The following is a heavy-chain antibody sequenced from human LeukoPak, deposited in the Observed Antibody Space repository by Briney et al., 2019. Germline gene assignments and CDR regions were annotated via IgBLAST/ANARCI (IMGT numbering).Heavy chain of an antibody. CDR2: INHSGST. J-gene: IGHJ5*01. CDR1: GGSFSGYY. D-gene: IGHD3-10*01. V-gene: IGHV4-34*01. CDR3: ARRRITMVRGPKGVWFDS. Sequence: SETLSLTCAVYGGSFSGYYWSWIRQPPGKGLEWIGEINHSGSTNYNPSLKGRVTISVDTSKNQFSLKLSSVTAADTAVYYCARRRITMVRGPKGVWFDSWGQGTLVTVSS.